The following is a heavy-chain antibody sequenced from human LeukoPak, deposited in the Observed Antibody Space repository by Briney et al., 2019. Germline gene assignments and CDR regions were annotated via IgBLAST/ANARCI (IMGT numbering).Heavy chain of an antibody. J-gene: IGHJ5*02. CDR3: AREVGIPAAPDS. CDR1: GFKFDDYG. V-gene: IGHV3-20*04. D-gene: IGHD2-2*01. Sequence: PGGSLRLSCAASGFKFDDYGMSWVRQAPGKGLEWVSGINRHGGTIAYADSVKGRFTISRDNAKNSLYLQMNSLRAEDTALYYCAREVGIPAAPDSWGQGTLVTVSS. CDR2: INRHGGTI.